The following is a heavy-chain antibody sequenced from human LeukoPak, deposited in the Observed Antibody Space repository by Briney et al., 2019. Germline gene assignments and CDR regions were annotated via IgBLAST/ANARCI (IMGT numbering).Heavy chain of an antibody. J-gene: IGHJ4*01. D-gene: IGHD4-23*01. CDR2: INHNSCGT. CDR3: VRGSERTTVATSFY. V-gene: IGHV1-2*02. Sequence: AAVTVSCQGSRYTLLDYYIHWVGPPPAQERAGMGWINHNSCGTQSAQQLQDRVTITRDTSISTAYMELSSLIFDDTAVYYCVRGSERTTVATSFYWGHGALVTVSS. CDR1: RYTLLDYY.